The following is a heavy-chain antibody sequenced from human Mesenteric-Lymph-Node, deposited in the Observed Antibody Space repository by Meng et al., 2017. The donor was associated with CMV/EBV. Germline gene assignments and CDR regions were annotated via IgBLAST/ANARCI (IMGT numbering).Heavy chain of an antibody. J-gene: IGHJ4*02. CDR2: IYSGGST. CDR3: ARDQVAPRITMVRGALGLDY. D-gene: IGHD3-10*01. Sequence: LSLTCAASGFTVSSDYMSWVRQAPGKGLEWVSVIYSGGSTYYADSVKGRFTISRDNSKNTLYLQMNSLRAEDTAVYYCARDQVAPRITMVRGALGLDYWGQGTLVTVSS. V-gene: IGHV3-53*01. CDR1: GFTVSSDY.